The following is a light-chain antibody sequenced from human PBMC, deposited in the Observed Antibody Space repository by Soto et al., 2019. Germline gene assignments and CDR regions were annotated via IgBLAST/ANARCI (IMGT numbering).Light chain of an antibody. Sequence: DIQMTQSPSSLSASVGDRVTISCRASQSFSNYLNWYQQQSGKAPKLLISAASSLQGGVPSRFSGSGSGTDFTLTISSLQPEDFATYYCQQSYITPLTFGGGTKVEIK. CDR3: QQSYITPLT. J-gene: IGKJ4*01. V-gene: IGKV1-39*01. CDR1: QSFSNY. CDR2: AAS.